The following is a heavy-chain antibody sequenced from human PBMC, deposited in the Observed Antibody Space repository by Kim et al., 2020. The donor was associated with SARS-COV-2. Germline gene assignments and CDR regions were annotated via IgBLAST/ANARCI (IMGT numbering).Heavy chain of an antibody. CDR1: GGTFSSYA. Sequence: SVKVSCKASGGTFSSYAISWVRQAPGQGLEWMGRIIPILGIANYAQKFQGRVTITADKSTSTAYMELSSLRSEDTAVYYCARDAPGYDLVVVITKAFDIWGQGTMVTVSS. V-gene: IGHV1-69*04. J-gene: IGHJ3*02. D-gene: IGHD3-22*01. CDR3: ARDAPGYDLVVVITKAFDI. CDR2: IIPILGIA.